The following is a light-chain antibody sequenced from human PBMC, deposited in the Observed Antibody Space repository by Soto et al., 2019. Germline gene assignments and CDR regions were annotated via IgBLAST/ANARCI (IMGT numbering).Light chain of an antibody. J-gene: IGKJ3*01. Sequence: KKSPGTLSLKKGERATLSFRASQSVSSSYLAWYQQKPGQAPRLLIYGASSRATGIPARFSGSGSGTDFTLTISGLEPEDVAVYYCQQRSLGTFGPLSNVDVK. CDR1: QSVSSSY. CDR2: GAS. V-gene: IGKV3D-20*02. CDR3: QQRSLGT.